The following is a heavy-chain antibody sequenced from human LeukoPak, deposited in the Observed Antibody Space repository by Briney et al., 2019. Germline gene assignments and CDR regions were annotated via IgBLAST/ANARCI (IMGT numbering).Heavy chain of an antibody. D-gene: IGHD2-15*01. Sequence: SETLSLTCTVSGGSISSYYWSWIRQPPGKGLEWIGYIYYSGSTNYNPSLKSQVTISVDTSKNQFSLKLSSVTAADTAVYYCARGYCSGGSCYRYFDYWGQGTLVTVSS. CDR3: ARGYCSGGSCYRYFDY. J-gene: IGHJ4*02. CDR2: IYYSGST. CDR1: GGSISSYY. V-gene: IGHV4-59*01.